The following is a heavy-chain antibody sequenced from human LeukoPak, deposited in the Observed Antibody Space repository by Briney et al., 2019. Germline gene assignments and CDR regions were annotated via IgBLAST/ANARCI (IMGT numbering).Heavy chain of an antibody. J-gene: IGHJ1*01. CDR2: IYYSGST. Sequence: TLSLTCTVSGGSISSGGYYWSWIRQHPGKGLEWIGYIYYSGSTYYNPSLKSRVTISVDTSKNQFSLKLSSVTAADTAVYYCARGSQRPYFQHWGQGTLVTVSS. D-gene: IGHD6-25*01. CDR1: GGSISSGGYY. CDR3: ARGSQRPYFQH. V-gene: IGHV4-31*03.